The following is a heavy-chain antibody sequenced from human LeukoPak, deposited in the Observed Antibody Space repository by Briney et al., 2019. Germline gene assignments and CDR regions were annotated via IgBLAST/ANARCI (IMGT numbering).Heavy chain of an antibody. CDR1: GFTFSSNY. V-gene: IGHV3-53*01. J-gene: IGHJ3*02. Sequence: PGGSLRLSCAASGFTFSSNYMSWVRQAPGKGLEWVSVIYSGGSTYYADSVKGRFTISRDNSKNTLYLQMNGLRAEDTAVYYCAREDGYNLGAFDIWGQGTMVTVSS. CDR2: IYSGGST. D-gene: IGHD5-24*01. CDR3: AREDGYNLGAFDI.